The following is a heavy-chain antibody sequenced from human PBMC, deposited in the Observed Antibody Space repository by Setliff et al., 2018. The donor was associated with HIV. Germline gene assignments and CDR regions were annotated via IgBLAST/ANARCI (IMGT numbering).Heavy chain of an antibody. Sequence: TLSLTCTVSGVSISSGGYYWNWIRQHPGKGLEWIGYISSRGSTYYNPSLKSRITISVDTSKNQFSLKLSSVTAADTAVYYCARDQADVYNYLLSGAFDFWGQGAMVTVSS. CDR3: ARDQADVYNYLLSGAFDF. J-gene: IGHJ3*01. D-gene: IGHD3-10*01. V-gene: IGHV4-31*03. CDR2: ISSRGST. CDR1: GVSISSGGYY.